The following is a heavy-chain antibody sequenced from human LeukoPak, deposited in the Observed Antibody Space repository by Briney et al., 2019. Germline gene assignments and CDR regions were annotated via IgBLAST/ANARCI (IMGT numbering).Heavy chain of an antibody. D-gene: IGHD2-21*02. V-gene: IGHV4-34*01. CDR1: GVSFSDYY. J-gene: IGHJ4*02. Sequence: PSETLSLTCAVYGVSFSDYYWSWIRQPPGKGLEWIGEINLSRSTNYNPSLKSRVSISLDPSQNQFSLKLSSVTAADTAVYYCASVVVTAISSHSDYWGQGTLVTVSS. CDR2: INLSRST. CDR3: ASVVVTAISSHSDY.